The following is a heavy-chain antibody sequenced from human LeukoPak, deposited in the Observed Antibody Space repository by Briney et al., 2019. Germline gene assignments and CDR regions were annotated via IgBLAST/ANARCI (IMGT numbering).Heavy chain of an antibody. CDR2: IIPIFGTA. CDR1: GGTFSSYA. Sequence: SVKVSCKASGGTFSSYAISWVRQAPGQGLEWMGGIIPIFGTANYAQKFQGRVTITADESTSTAYMELSSLRSEDTAVYYRARDRIAAAGTSYYYYGMDVWGQGTTVTVSS. V-gene: IGHV1-69*13. CDR3: ARDRIAAAGTSYYYYGMDV. D-gene: IGHD6-13*01. J-gene: IGHJ6*02.